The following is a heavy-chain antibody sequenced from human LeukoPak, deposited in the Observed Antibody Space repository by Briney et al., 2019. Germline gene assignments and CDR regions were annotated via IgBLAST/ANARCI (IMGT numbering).Heavy chain of an antibody. CDR1: GFTVSSNS. CDR3: ARRAGAYSHPYDH. J-gene: IGHJ4*02. V-gene: IGHV3-53*01. D-gene: IGHD4/OR15-4a*01. CDR2: IYSDNT. Sequence: GGSLRLSCTVSGFTVSSNSMSWVRPAPGKGLEWVSFIYSDNTHYSDSVKGRFTISRDNSKNTLYLQMNSLRAEDTAVYYCARRAGAYSHPYDHWGQGTLVTVSS.